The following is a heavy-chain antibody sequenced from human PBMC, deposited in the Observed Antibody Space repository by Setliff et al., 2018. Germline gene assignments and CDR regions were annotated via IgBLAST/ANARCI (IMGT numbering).Heavy chain of an antibody. D-gene: IGHD3-10*01. CDR3: ARQSGSGSSPYFDF. Sequence: SVKVSCKSSGGTFSSSGITWVRHAPGQGLQWLGRFIPILGATNYAQNFQGRVTITADESTSTGYMELRSLRSDDTAVYYCARQSGSGSSPYFDFWGQGTLVTVSS. CDR1: GGTFSSSG. CDR2: FIPILGAT. J-gene: IGHJ4*02. V-gene: IGHV1-69*13.